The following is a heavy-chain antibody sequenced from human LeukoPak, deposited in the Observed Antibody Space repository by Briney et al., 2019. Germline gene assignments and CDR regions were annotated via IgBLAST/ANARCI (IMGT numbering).Heavy chain of an antibody. J-gene: IGHJ4*02. V-gene: IGHV3-30*03. Sequence: GGSLRLSCAASGITFSSYGMHWVRQAPGKGLEWVAVISYDGSNKYYADSVKGRFTISRDSSKNTLYLQMNSLRVEDTAVYYCARDNYYYDSSGYPGGYWGQGTLVTVSS. CDR3: ARDNYYYDSSGYPGGY. CDR2: ISYDGSNK. CDR1: GITFSSYG. D-gene: IGHD3-22*01.